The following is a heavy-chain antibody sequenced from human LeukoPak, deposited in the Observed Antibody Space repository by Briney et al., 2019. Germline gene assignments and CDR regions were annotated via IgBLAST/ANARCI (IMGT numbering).Heavy chain of an antibody. J-gene: IGHJ4*02. D-gene: IGHD6-13*01. CDR2: ISAYNGNT. V-gene: IGHV1-18*01. CDR3: ARVLSSWYGGSYVY. CDR1: GYTFTSYG. Sequence: GASVKVSCKASGYTFTSYGISWVRQAPGQGLEWMGWISAYNGNTNYAQKLQGRVTMTTDTSTSTAYMELRSLRSDDTAVYYCARVLSSWYGGSYVYWGQGTLVTVSS.